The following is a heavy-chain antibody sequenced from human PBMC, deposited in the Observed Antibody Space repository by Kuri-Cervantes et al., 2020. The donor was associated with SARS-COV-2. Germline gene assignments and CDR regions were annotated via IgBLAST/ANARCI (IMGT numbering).Heavy chain of an antibody. J-gene: IGHJ4*02. V-gene: IGHV3-73*01. D-gene: IGHD2/OR15-2a*01. CDR1: GFTFSGSA. CDR2: IRSKENSYAT. Sequence: AGSLRLSCVGSGFTFSGSAIHWVRQASGKGLEWVGRIRSKENSYATAYTASVKGRFAISREDSKSAAYLRMNSLKTEDTAVYCCIRHEENPYWGQGTLVTVSS. CDR3: IRHEENPY.